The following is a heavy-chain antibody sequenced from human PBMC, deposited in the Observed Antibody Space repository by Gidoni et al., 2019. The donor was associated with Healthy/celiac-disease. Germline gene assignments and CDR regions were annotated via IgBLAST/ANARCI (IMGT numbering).Heavy chain of an antibody. CDR1: GGTFSSYA. J-gene: IGHJ5*02. Sequence: QVQLVQSGAEVKKPGSSVKVSCKASGGTFSSYAISWVRQAPGQGLEWMGGIIPIFGTANYAQKFQGRVTITADESTSTAYMELSSLRSEDTAVYYCASWSASPVLMSLRGTGGWFDPWGQGTLVTVSS. CDR3: ASWSASPVLMSLRGTGGWFDP. CDR2: IIPIFGTA. V-gene: IGHV1-69*01. D-gene: IGHD1-1*01.